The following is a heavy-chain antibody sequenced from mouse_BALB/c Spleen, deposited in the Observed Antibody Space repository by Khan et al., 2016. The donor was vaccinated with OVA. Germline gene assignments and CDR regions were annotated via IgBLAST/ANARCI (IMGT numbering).Heavy chain of an antibody. CDR3: SSIRNYWYFDV. Sequence: QIQLVQSGPELKKPGETVKISCKAFGYTFTNYGMNWVKQAPGKALKWLGWINTYTGEPTYADDCKGRFAFSLETSASTAYLQINNLKNEDTATYFCSSIRNYWYFDVWGAGTTVTVSS. CDR1: GYTFTNYG. CDR2: INTYTGEP. J-gene: IGHJ1*01. V-gene: IGHV9-3-1*01.